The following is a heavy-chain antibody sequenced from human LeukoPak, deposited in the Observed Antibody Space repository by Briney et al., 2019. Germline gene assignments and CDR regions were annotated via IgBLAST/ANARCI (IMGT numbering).Heavy chain of an antibody. D-gene: IGHD3-10*01. V-gene: IGHV3-53*01. CDR1: VFSVSNNY. CDR3: ARRDYGSGRTDY. CDR2: IHSGDST. J-gene: IGHJ4*02. Sequence: GGSLRLSCATSVFSVSNNYMSWVRQAPGKGLEWVAVIHSGDSTYYADSVKGRFIISRDNSKNTVYLQMNSLRADDTAVYYCARRDYGSGRTDYWGQGTLVTVSS.